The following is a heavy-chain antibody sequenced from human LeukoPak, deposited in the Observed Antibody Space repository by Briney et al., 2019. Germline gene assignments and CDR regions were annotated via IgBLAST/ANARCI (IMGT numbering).Heavy chain of an antibody. V-gene: IGHV3-53*01. CDR1: GFTVSSNY. D-gene: IGHD2-21*02. Sequence: GGSLRLSCAASGFTVSSNYMSWVRQAPGKGLEWVSVIYSGGSTYYADSVKGRFTIARDNSKNTLYLQMNSLRAEDTAVYYCARTYCGGVCYLAYYYNGMDVWGQGTTVTVSS. CDR2: IYSGGST. J-gene: IGHJ6*02. CDR3: ARTYCGGVCYLAYYYNGMDV.